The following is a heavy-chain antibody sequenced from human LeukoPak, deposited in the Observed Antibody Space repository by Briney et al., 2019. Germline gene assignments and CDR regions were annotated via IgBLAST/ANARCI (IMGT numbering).Heavy chain of an antibody. CDR3: RTMVRGVMRDY. Sequence: PSETLSLTCAVYGGSFSGYYWSWIRQPPGKGLEWIGEINHSGSTNYNPSLKSQVTISVDTSKNQFSLKLSSVTAADTAVYYCRTMVRGVMRDYWGQGTLVTVSS. J-gene: IGHJ4*02. CDR2: INHSGST. D-gene: IGHD3-10*01. CDR1: GGSFSGYY. V-gene: IGHV4-34*01.